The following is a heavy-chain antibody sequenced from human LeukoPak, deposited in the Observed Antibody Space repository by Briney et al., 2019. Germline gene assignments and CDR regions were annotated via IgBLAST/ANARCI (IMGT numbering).Heavy chain of an antibody. J-gene: IGHJ1*01. D-gene: IGHD6-19*01. CDR1: GGSFSGYN. V-gene: IGHV4-34*01. Sequence: SETLSLTCAVYGGSFSGYNWSWIRQPPGKGLEWIGEINHSGSTNYNPSLKSRVTISVDTSKNQFSLKLSSVTAADTAVYYCARGPSSGWYFPAEYFQHWGQGTLVTVSS. CDR3: ARGPSSGWYFPAEYFQH. CDR2: INHSGST.